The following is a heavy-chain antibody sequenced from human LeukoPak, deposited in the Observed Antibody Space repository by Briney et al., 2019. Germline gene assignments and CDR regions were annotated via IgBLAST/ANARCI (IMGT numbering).Heavy chain of an antibody. CDR1: GGSISSHY. J-gene: IGHJ4*02. CDR3: ARWARIYGDSLDY. CDR2: IYYSGST. D-gene: IGHD4-17*01. Sequence: PPETLSLTCTVSGGSISSHYWSWIRQPPGKGLEWIGYIYYSGSTNYNPSLKSRVTISVDTSKNQFSLKLSSVTAADTAVYYCARWARIYGDSLDYWGQGTLVTVSS. V-gene: IGHV4-59*11.